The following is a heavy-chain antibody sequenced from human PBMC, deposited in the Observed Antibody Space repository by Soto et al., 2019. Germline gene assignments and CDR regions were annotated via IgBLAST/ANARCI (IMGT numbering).Heavy chain of an antibody. CDR3: ARDIGFDYVN. D-gene: IGHD3-16*01. CDR2: IRDRANGYTT. J-gene: IGHJ4*02. V-gene: IGHV3-72*01. CDR1: GVTCSDHF. Sequence: GGALRRSSVASGVTCSDHFMDWVRQVPGKGLEWVGRIRDRANGYTTEYAASVKRRFSISRDDSENSLYLQMNYLSAEHTGVYFCARDIGFDYVNWGQGTLFAVSS.